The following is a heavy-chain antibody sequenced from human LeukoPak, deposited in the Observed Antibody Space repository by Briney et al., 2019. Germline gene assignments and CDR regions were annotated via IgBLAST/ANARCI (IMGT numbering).Heavy chain of an antibody. J-gene: IGHJ6*03. V-gene: IGHV1-2*06. CDR1: GYTFTGYY. D-gene: IGHD2-2*03. CDR2: INPNSGGT. Sequence: GASVKVSCKASGYTFTGYYMHWVRQAPGQGLEWMGRINPNSGGTNYAQKFQGRVTMTRDTSISTAYMELSRLRSDDTAVYYCASGYCSSTSCYDPYYYYMDVWGKGTTVTVSS. CDR3: ASGYCSSTSCYDPYYYYMDV.